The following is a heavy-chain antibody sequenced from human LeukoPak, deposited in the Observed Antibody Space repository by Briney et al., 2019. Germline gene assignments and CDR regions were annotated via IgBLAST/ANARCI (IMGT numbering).Heavy chain of an antibody. J-gene: IGHJ4*02. Sequence: GGSLRLSCAGSGFTFSSYGMHWVRQAPGTGLEWVAFIRYDGSNTYYADSVKGRFTISRDNSKNSLYLQMKSLRAEDTAVYYCAKDSRNYFSPDYWGQGTLVTVPS. CDR1: GFTFSSYG. D-gene: IGHD1-7*01. CDR3: AKDSRNYFSPDY. CDR2: IRYDGSNT. V-gene: IGHV3-30*02.